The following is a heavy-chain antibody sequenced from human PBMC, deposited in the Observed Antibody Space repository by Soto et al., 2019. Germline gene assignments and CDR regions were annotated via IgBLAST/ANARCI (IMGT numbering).Heavy chain of an antibody. CDR3: ARGSTVTQLDY. CDR2: IYYSGST. Sequence: SVPLSLTWTVSGGSISSVYYYWIWIRQPPGKGLEWIGYIYYSGSTYYNPSLKSRVTISVDTSKNQFSLKLSSVTAADTAVYYCARGSTVTQLDYWGQGTLVTVSS. D-gene: IGHD4-17*01. CDR1: GGSISSVYYY. J-gene: IGHJ4*02. V-gene: IGHV4-30-4*01.